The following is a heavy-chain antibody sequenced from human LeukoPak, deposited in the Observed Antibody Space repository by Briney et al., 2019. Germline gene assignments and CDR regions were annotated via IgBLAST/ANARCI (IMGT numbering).Heavy chain of an antibody. CDR1: GFTFNSYG. V-gene: IGHV3-30*18. J-gene: IGHJ3*02. CDR3: AKEFRTGGDDAFDI. CDR2: IANEGRNR. D-gene: IGHD1-1*01. Sequence: PGGSLRLSCAPSGFTFNSYGMHWVRQAPGKGLEWVAVIANEGRNRYYIDSVKGRFTISRDNSKNTLYLQMNSLRAEDTAVYYCAKEFRTGGDDAFDIWGQGTMVTVS.